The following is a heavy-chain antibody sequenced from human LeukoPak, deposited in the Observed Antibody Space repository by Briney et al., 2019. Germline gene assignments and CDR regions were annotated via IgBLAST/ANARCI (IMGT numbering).Heavy chain of an antibody. CDR1: GDSITGYY. CDR2: IYYTGNT. J-gene: IGHJ4*02. D-gene: IGHD6-19*01. V-gene: IGHV4-38-2*02. CDR3: ARTGLPVAGTHDY. Sequence: SETLSLTCSVSGDSITGYYWGWIRQPPGKGLEWIGNIYYTGNTYYNSSLKSRVTISLDTSKNQFSLKLSPVTAADTAVYYCARTGLPVAGTHDYWGQGTLVTVSS.